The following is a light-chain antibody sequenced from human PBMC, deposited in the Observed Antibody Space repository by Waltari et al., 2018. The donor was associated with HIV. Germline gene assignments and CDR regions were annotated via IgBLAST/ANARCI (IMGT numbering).Light chain of an antibody. CDR3: SSYTSSNTLPYV. Sequence: QSALTQPASVSGSPGQSITISCTGTSSDVGGYNYVSWYQQHPGKAPKLMIYDVSNRPQGDSNRFSGSKSGNTAALTISGHEAEDEADYYCSSYTSSNTLPYVFGTGTKVTGL. V-gene: IGLV2-14*03. CDR1: SSDVGGYNY. CDR2: DVS. J-gene: IGLJ1*01.